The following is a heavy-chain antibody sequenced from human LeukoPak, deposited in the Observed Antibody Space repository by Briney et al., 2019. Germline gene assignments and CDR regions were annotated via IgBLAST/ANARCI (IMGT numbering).Heavy chain of an antibody. CDR1: GFTFSSYW. Sequence: GGSLRLSCAASGFTFSSYWMYWVRQAPGKGLVWVSRISGDGSSTHYAASVKGRFTISRDNAKNTLSLQMNSLRAEATAVYYCARDDSGSSGYWGQGTLVAVSS. CDR3: ARDDSGSSGY. D-gene: IGHD1-26*01. CDR2: ISGDGSST. J-gene: IGHJ4*02. V-gene: IGHV3-74*01.